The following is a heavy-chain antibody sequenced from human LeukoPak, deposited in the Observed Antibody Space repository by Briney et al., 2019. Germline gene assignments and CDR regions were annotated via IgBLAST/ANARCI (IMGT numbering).Heavy chain of an antibody. D-gene: IGHD2-2*02. J-gene: IGHJ4*02. CDR2: ISYDGSNK. Sequence: GGSLRLSCAASGFTFSSYAMHWVRQAPGKGLEWVAVISYDGSNKYYADSVKGRFTISRDNSKNTLYLQMNSLRAEDTAVYYCARDDCSSTSCYKNFDYWGQGTLVTVPS. V-gene: IGHV3-30-3*01. CDR3: ARDDCSSTSCYKNFDY. CDR1: GFTFSSYA.